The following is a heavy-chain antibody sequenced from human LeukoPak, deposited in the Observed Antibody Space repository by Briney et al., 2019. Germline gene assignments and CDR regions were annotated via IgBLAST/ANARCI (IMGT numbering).Heavy chain of an antibody. CDR1: GGSISSYY. J-gene: IGHJ3*02. D-gene: IGHD3-3*01. CDR2: IYYSGST. CDR3: ARDPRITIFGVVDDAFDI. Sequence: PSETLSLTCTVSGGSISSYYWSWIRQPPGKGLEWIGYIYYSGSTNYNPSLKSRVTISVDTSKNQFSLKLSSVTAADTAVYYCARDPRITIFGVVDDAFDIWGQGTMVTVSS. V-gene: IGHV4-59*01.